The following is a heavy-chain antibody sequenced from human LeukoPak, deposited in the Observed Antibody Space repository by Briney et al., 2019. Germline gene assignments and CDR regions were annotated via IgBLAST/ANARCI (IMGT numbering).Heavy chain of an antibody. CDR2: IIPILGIA. CDR1: GYTFTSYG. D-gene: IGHD6-13*01. V-gene: IGHV1-69*04. J-gene: IGHJ4*02. CDR3: AREGRIAAALDY. Sequence: SVKVSCKASGYTFTSYGISWVRQAPGQGLEWMGRIIPILGIANYAQKFQGRVTITADKSTSTAYMELSSLRSEDTAVYYCAREGRIAAALDYWGQGTLVTVSS.